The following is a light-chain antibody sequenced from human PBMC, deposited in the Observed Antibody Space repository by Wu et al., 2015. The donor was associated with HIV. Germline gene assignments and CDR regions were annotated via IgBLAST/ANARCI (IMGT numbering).Light chain of an antibody. V-gene: IGKV3-11*01. CDR3: QQRSDWPT. CDR2: DAS. CDR1: QSVRNY. Sequence: EIVLTQSPATLSLSPGERATLSCRASQSVRNYLAWYQQKPGQAPRLLIYDASNRATGIPARFSGSGSGTDFTLTISSLEAEDFAVYYCQQRSDWPTFGQGTKVEIQ. J-gene: IGKJ1*01.